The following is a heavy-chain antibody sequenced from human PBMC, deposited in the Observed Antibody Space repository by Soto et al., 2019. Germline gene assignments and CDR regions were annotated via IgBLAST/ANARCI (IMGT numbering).Heavy chain of an antibody. CDR3: AKDLPLDYYDSSGYDFDY. CDR2: ISGSGGST. D-gene: IGHD3-22*01. Sequence: GGSLRLSCAASGFTFSSYAMSWVRQAPGKGLEWVSAISGSGGSTYYADSVKGRFTISRDNSKSTLYLQMNSLRAEDTAVYYCAKDLPLDYYDSSGYDFDYRGPGTLVTVSS. V-gene: IGHV3-23*01. CDR1: GFTFSSYA. J-gene: IGHJ4*02.